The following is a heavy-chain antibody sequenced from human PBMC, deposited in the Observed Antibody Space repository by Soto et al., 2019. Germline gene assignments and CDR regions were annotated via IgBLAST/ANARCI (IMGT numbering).Heavy chain of an antibody. CDR2: ISAYNGNT. D-gene: IGHD6-13*01. J-gene: IGHJ4*02. CDR3: ASRLATTGTLDH. V-gene: IGHV1-18*04. Sequence: ASVKVSCKASGYTFTSYGISWVRQAPGQGLEWMGWISAYNGNTNYAQKLQGRVTMTTDTSTSTAYMELRSLRSDDTAVYFCASRLATTGTLDHWGQGTLVTVSS. CDR1: GYTFTSYG.